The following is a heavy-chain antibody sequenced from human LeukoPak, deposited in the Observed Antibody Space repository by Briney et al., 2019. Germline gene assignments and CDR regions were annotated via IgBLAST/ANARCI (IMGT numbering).Heavy chain of an antibody. CDR2: IYYSGST. J-gene: IGHJ4*02. CDR3: ARGGLVGANLADY. CDR1: GGSISTYY. D-gene: IGHD1-26*01. Sequence: SETLSLTCTVSGGSISTYYWNWIRQPPGKGLEWIGYIYYSGSTNYNPSLKSRVTISVDTSKNQFSLKLSSVTAADTAVYYCARGGLVGANLADYWGQGTLVTVSS. V-gene: IGHV4-59*01.